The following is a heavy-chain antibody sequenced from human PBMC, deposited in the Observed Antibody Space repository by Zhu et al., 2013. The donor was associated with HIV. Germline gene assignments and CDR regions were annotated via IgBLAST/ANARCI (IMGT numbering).Heavy chain of an antibody. D-gene: IGHD2-15*01. CDR2: INPNSGGT. V-gene: IGHV1-2*04. Sequence: QVQLVQSGAEVKKPGASVKVSCKASGYTFTGYYMHWVRQAPGQGLEWMGWINPNSGGTNYAQKFQGWVTMTRDTSISTAYMELSRLRSDDTAVYYCARDKYREETDNYYYYYGMDVWGQGTTVTVSS. CDR1: GYTFTGYY. J-gene: IGHJ6*02. CDR3: ARDKYREETDNYYYYYGMDV.